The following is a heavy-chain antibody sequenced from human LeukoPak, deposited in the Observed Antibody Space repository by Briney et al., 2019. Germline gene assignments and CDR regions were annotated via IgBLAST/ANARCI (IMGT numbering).Heavy chain of an antibody. CDR3: ARGAGVSHYYYYAMDI. V-gene: IGHV3-11*06. J-gene: IGHJ6*02. CDR1: GFTFSDYY. CDR2: ISGTSMFT. D-gene: IGHD2-21*01. Sequence: GGSLRLSCAASGFTFSDYYMSWIRQAPGTGLQWLSYISGTSMFTNYADSVRGRFTISRDKSKNTLYLQMNTLGAEETAVYYCARGAGVSHYYYYAMDIWGQGTTVTVSS.